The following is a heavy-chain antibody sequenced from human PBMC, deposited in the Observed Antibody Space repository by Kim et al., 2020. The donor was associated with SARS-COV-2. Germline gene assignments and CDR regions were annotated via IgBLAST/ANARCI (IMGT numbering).Heavy chain of an antibody. J-gene: IGHJ4*02. CDR2: ISYDGSNK. D-gene: IGHD3-22*01. Sequence: GGSLRLSCAASGFTFSSYGMHWVRQAPGKGLEWVAVISYDGSNKYYADSVKGRFTISRDNSKNTLYLQMNSLRAEDTAVYYCAKDGMIVVVTNPDYWGQG. CDR1: GFTFSSYG. CDR3: AKDGMIVVVTNPDY. V-gene: IGHV3-30*18.